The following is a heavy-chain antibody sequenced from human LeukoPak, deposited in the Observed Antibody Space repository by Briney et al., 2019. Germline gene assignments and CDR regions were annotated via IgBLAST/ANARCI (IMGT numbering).Heavy chain of an antibody. J-gene: IGHJ4*02. Sequence: SETLSLTCTVSGGSISSYYWSWIRQPPGKGLEWIGEINQSGSTNYNPSLKGRVTISVDTSKNQFSLKLSSVTAADTAVYYCARRRYFDYWGQGTLVTVSS. CDR3: ARRRYFDY. V-gene: IGHV4-34*01. CDR1: GGSISSYY. CDR2: INQSGST.